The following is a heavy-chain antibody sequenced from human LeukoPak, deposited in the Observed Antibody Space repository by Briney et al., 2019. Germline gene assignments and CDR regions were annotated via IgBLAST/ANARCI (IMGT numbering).Heavy chain of an antibody. CDR3: AKDSESGHNWAPFDH. CDR1: GFTVSSNY. V-gene: IGHV3-66*01. Sequence: GGSLRLSCAASGFTVSSNYMSWVRQAPGKGLEWVSVIYSGGSTYYADSVKGRFTISRDNSKNTLYLQMNSLRAEDTAVYYCAKDSESGHNWAPFDHWGQGTLVTVSS. CDR2: IYSGGST. J-gene: IGHJ5*02. D-gene: IGHD3-3*01.